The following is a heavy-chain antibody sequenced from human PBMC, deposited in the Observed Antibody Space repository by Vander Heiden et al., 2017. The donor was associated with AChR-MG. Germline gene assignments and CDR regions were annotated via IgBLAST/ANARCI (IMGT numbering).Heavy chain of an antibody. CDR3: AKGYSSGWFNAFHI. D-gene: IGHD6-19*01. Sequence: EVQLLESGGGLVQPGGSLRLSCAASGFTFSSYATNWVRQAPGKGLEWVSAISDSGSDTYYADSVKGRFTIYRDNSKNTLYLQMNSMRAEDTAVYYCAKGYSSGWFNAFHIWGQGTMVTVSS. CDR2: ISDSGSDT. V-gene: IGHV3-23*01. CDR1: GFTFSSYA. J-gene: IGHJ3*02.